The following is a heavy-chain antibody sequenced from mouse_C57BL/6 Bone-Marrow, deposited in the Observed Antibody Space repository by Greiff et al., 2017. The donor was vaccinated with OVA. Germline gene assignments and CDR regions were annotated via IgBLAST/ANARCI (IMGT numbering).Heavy chain of an antibody. J-gene: IGHJ3*01. Sequence: EVNVVESGGGLVKPGGSLKLSCAASGFTFSSYAMSWVRQTPEKRLEWVATISDGGSYTYYPDNVKGRFTISRDNAKNNLYLQMSHLKSEDTAMYYCAREGYYGSSYERFAYWGQGTLVTVSA. CDR2: ISDGGSYT. V-gene: IGHV5-4*01. CDR3: AREGYYGSSYERFAY. D-gene: IGHD1-1*01. CDR1: GFTFSSYA.